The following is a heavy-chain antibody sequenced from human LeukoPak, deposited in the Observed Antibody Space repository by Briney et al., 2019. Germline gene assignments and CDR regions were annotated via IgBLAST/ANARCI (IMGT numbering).Heavy chain of an antibody. CDR3: ARDLKYSSIPEGFDY. V-gene: IGHV1-2*02. J-gene: IGHJ4*02. CDR2: INPNSGGT. D-gene: IGHD6-13*01. CDR1: GYTFTGYY. Sequence: ASVKVSCKASGYTFTGYYMHWVRQAPGQGLEWMGWINPNSGGTNYAQKFQGRVTMTRDTSISTAYMELSRLRSDDTAVYYCARDLKYSSIPEGFDYWGQGTLVTVSS.